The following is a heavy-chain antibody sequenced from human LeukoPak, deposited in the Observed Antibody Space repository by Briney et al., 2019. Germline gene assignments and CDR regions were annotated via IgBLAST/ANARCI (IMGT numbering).Heavy chain of an antibody. J-gene: IGHJ4*02. D-gene: IGHD2-15*01. CDR2: INGDGSNT. V-gene: IGHV3-74*01. Sequence: PGGSLRLSCAASGFTFSSYWMHWVRQAPGKGLVWVSRINGDGSNTIYADSVKGRFTISRDNAKNTLYLQMNSLRAEDTAVYYCAGGIEAFDYWGQGTLVTVSS. CDR1: GFTFSSYW. CDR3: AGGIEAFDY.